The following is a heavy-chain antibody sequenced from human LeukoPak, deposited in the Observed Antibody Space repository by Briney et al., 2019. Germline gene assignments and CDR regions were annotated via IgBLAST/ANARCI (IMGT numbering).Heavy chain of an antibody. Sequence: SETLSLTCTVSGGSISSSSYYWGWIRQPPGKGLEWIGSIYYSGSTYYNPSLKSRVTISVDTSKNQFSLKLSSVTAADTAVYYCARASVWFGELQYWGQGTLVTVSS. J-gene: IGHJ4*02. CDR1: GGSISSSSYY. D-gene: IGHD3-10*01. CDR2: IYYSGST. CDR3: ARASVWFGELQY. V-gene: IGHV4-39*07.